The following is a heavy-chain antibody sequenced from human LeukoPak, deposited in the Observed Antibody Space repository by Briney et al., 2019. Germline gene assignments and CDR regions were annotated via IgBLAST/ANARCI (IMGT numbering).Heavy chain of an antibody. CDR1: GGSISSYY. Sequence: SETLSLTCAVSGGSISSYYWSWIRQPAGKGLEWIGRIYTSGSTNYNPSLKSRVTMSVDTSKNQFSLKLSSVTAADTAVYYCARHQYSSSPEGIDYWGQGTLVTVSS. J-gene: IGHJ4*02. D-gene: IGHD6-6*01. V-gene: IGHV4-4*07. CDR3: ARHQYSSSPEGIDY. CDR2: IYTSGST.